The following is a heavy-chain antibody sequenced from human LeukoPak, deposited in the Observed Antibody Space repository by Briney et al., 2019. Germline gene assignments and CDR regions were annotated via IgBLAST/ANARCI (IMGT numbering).Heavy chain of an antibody. Sequence: GGSLRPSCAASGFTFSSYAMSWVRQAPGKGLEWVSAISGSGGSTYYADSVKGRFTISRDNSKNTLYLQMNSLRAEDTAVYYCAKEEGYCSSTSCEFDYWGQGTLVTVSS. CDR2: ISGSGGST. CDR3: AKEEGYCSSTSCEFDY. J-gene: IGHJ4*02. CDR1: GFTFSSYA. V-gene: IGHV3-23*01. D-gene: IGHD2-2*01.